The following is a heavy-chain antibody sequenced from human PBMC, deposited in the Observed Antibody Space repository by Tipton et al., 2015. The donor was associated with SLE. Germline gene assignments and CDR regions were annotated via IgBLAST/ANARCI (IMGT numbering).Heavy chain of an antibody. D-gene: IGHD3-22*01. Sequence: TLSLTCTVSGGSISSYYWSWIRQPPGKGLEWIGYIYTTGSPIYNPSLKSRVSISVDTSKKQFSLSLTSVTAADTAVYYCARHPEFYDSSSPGDYWGQGTLVTVSS. V-gene: IGHV4-4*08. CDR3: ARHPEFYDSSSPGDY. CDR1: GGSISSYY. J-gene: IGHJ4*02. CDR2: IYTTGSP.